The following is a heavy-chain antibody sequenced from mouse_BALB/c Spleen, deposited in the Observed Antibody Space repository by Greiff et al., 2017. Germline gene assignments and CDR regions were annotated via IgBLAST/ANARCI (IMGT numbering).Heavy chain of an antibody. J-gene: IGHJ2*01. V-gene: IGHV2-6-7*01. CDR2: IWGDGST. CDR1: GFSLTGYG. D-gene: IGHD1-1*01. CDR3: ARDGDGSSYAYYFDY. Sequence: ESGPGLVAPSQSLSITCTVSGFSLTGYGVNWVRQPPGKGLEWLGMIWGDGSTDYNSALKSRLSISKDNSKSQVFLKMNSLQTDDTARYYCARDGDGSSYAYYFDYWGQGTTLTVSS.